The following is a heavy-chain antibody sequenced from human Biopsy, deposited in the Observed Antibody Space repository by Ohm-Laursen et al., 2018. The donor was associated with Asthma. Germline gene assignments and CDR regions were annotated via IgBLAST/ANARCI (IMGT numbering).Heavy chain of an antibody. J-gene: IGHJ4*02. CDR1: GFTFSSYA. CDR2: ISGSGGST. D-gene: IGHD3-9*01. V-gene: IGHV3-23*01. Sequence: SLRLSCTASGFTFSSYAMSWVRQVPGKGLEWVSAISGSGGSTYYADSVKGRFTISRDNSKNTLYLQMNSLRAEDTAVYYCAKDRDYDILTGPPGFDYWGQGTLVTVSS. CDR3: AKDRDYDILTGPPGFDY.